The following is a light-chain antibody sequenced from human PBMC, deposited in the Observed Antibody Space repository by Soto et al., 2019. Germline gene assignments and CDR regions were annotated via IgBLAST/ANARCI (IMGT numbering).Light chain of an antibody. CDR2: HVS. V-gene: IGLV2-14*01. J-gene: IGLJ1*01. Sequence: TQPASVSGAPGKAITLSCPGTSNVVGGYNYVSWYQQYPGKAPKLMIYHVSNRPSGVSNRFSGSKSGNSASLTISGLQPEDEADSYCSSYTSTSTYVFGTGTKVTV. CDR3: SSYTSTSTYV. CDR1: SNVVGGYNY.